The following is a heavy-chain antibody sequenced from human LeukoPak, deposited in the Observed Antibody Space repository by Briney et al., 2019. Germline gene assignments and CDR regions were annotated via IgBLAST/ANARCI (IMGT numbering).Heavy chain of an antibody. Sequence: SETLSLTCAVYGGSFSAYYWSRFRQPPGKGLDWIGEINHSGSTNYNPSLKSRVTISVDTSKNQFSLKLTSVTAADTAVYYCARAIYKSTGTYGYWGQGTLVTVSS. V-gene: IGHV4-34*01. CDR3: ARAIYKSTGTYGY. CDR2: INHSGST. D-gene: IGHD1-1*01. J-gene: IGHJ4*02. CDR1: GGSFSAYY.